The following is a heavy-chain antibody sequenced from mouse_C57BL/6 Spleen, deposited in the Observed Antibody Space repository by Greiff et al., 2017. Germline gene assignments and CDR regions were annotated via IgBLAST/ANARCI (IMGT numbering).Heavy chain of an antibody. J-gene: IGHJ1*03. CDR3: ARPGTSWHFDV. D-gene: IGHD3-3*01. CDR1: GFTFSDYY. Sequence: EVKLEESGGGLVQPGGSLKLSCAASGFTFSDYYMYWVRQTPEKRLEWVAYISNGGGSTYYPDTVKGRFTMSRDNANNTPYLQISRLKSEDTAMYYCARPGTSWHFDVWGKGTTVTVSS. CDR2: ISNGGGST. V-gene: IGHV5-12*01.